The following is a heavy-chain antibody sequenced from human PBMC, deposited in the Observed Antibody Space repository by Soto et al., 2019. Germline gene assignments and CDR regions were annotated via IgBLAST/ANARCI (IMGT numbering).Heavy chain of an antibody. CDR3: ARKGCGYYIIQMAV. CDR2: INHSGSI. CDR1: GGSFIGYY. V-gene: IGHV4-34*01. Sequence: QVQLQQWGAGLLKPSETLSLTCAVYGGSFIGYYWSWIRQPQRKGLEWSGEINHSGSINYNPYLKSRLTVSVNTSKNHFSQQMISVSAADTAVYYCARKGCGYYIIQMAVLGQGNTVTVSS. D-gene: IGHD3-22*01. J-gene: IGHJ6*02.